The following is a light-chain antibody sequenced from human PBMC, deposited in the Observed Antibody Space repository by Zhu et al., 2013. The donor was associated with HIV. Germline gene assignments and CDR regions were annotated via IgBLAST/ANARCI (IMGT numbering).Light chain of an antibody. CDR2: VNSDGRH. J-gene: IGLJ2*01. CDR1: SGHSSYA. Sequence: QLVLTQSPSASASLGASVTLTCTLSSGHSSYAIAWHRQHPGKVPRYVMKVNSDGRHIKGDGIPDRFSGSSSGAERYLTISSLQSEDEADYYCQTWGTDIVVFGGGTNLTVL. V-gene: IGLV4-69*01. CDR3: QTWGTDIVV.